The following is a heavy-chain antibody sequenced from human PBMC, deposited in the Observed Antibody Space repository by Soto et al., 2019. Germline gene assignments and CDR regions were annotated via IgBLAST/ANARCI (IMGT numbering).Heavy chain of an antibody. CDR3: ARHIAVAGSAPYYYYYYMDV. D-gene: IGHD6-19*01. CDR2: IYPGDSDT. CDR1: GYSFTSYW. J-gene: IGHJ6*03. V-gene: IGHV5-51*01. Sequence: PGESLKISCKGSGYSFTSYWIGWVRQMPGKGLEWMGIIYPGDSDTRYSPSFQGQVTISADKSISTAYLQWSSLKASDTAMYYCARHIAVAGSAPYYYYYYMDVWGKGNTVTVSS.